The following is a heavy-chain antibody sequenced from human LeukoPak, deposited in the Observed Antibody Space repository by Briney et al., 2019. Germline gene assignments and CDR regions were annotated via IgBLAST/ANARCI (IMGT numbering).Heavy chain of an antibody. CDR3: TRPSSVGAT. CDR1: GFTFSSYS. J-gene: IGHJ4*02. V-gene: IGHV3-73*01. D-gene: IGHD1-26*01. Sequence: PGGSLRLSCATSGFTFSSYSMNWVRQASGKGLEWVGRIRSKANSYATAYAASVKGRFTISRDDSKNTAYLQMNSLKTEDTAVYYCTRPSSVGATWGQGTLVTVSS. CDR2: IRSKANSYAT.